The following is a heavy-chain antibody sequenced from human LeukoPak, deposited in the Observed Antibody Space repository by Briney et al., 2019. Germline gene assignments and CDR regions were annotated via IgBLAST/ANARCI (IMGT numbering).Heavy chain of an antibody. CDR2: IKSKTDGGTT. V-gene: IGHV3-15*01. CDR3: VTKQVKD. J-gene: IGHJ4*02. Sequence: GGSLRLSCAGSEFIVSNAWMSWVRQAPGKGLEWVGRIKSKTDGGTTDYAAPVNGRFTISRDDSKNMLYLQMNSLKTEDTAVYYCVTKQVKDWGQGTLVTVSS. CDR1: EFIVSNAW.